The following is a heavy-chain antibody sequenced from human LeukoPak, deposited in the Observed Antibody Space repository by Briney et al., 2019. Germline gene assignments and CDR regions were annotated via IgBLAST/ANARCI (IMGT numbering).Heavy chain of an antibody. CDR3: AMPGDWVSRYNWFDP. D-gene: IGHD3/OR15-3a*01. J-gene: IGHJ5*02. CDR2: IIPIFGTA. CDR1: GGTFSSYA. V-gene: IGHV1-69*13. Sequence: SVKVSCEASGGTFSSYAISWVRQAPGQGLEWMGGIIPIFGTANYAQKFQGRVTITADESTSTAYMELSSLRSEDTAVYYCAMPGDWVSRYNWFDPWGQGTLVTVSS.